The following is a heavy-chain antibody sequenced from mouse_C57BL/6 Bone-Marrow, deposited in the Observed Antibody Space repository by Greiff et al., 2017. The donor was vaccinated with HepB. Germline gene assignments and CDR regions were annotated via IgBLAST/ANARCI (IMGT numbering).Heavy chain of an antibody. CDR2: IDPEDGDT. Sequence: VQLQQSGAELVRPGASVKLSCTASGFNIKDYYMHWVKQRPEQGLEWIGRIDPEDGDTEYAPKFQGKATMTADTSSNTAYLQLSSLTSEDTAVYYCTFYYYGSSYLYYFDYWGQGTTLTVSS. D-gene: IGHD1-1*01. V-gene: IGHV14-1*01. CDR3: TFYYYGSSYLYYFDY. J-gene: IGHJ2*01. CDR1: GFNIKDYY.